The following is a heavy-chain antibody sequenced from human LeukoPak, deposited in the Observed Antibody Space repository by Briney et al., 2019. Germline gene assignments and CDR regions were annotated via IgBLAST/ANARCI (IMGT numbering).Heavy chain of an antibody. CDR2: ISYDGSNK. J-gene: IGHJ1*01. Sequence: GGSLRLSCAASGFTLSNYGMHWVRQAPGKGLEWVAVISYDGSNKYYADSVKGRFTISRDNSKNTLYLQMNSLRVEDTAVYYCANRRGTAMLFEYWGQGTLVTVSS. V-gene: IGHV3-33*05. D-gene: IGHD5-18*01. CDR1: GFTLSNYG. CDR3: ANRRGTAMLFEY.